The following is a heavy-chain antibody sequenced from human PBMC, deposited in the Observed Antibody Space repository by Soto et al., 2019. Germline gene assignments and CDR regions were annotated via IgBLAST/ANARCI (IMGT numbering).Heavy chain of an antibody. Sequence: PSETLSLTCAVSGASFTANYWTWIRQSPGKGPEWIGEVFHSGSTNYNPSLQGRVTVSIDTSRNQFSLKLTSVTAADTAIYYCGSARWDYWGQGTLVTVSS. J-gene: IGHJ4*02. CDR2: VFHSGST. CDR3: GSARWDY. V-gene: IGHV4-34*12. CDR1: GASFTANY.